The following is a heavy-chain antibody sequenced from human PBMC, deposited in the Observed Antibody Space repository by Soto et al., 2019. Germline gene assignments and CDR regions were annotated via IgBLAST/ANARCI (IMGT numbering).Heavy chain of an antibody. CDR3: TRWNGYGDL. D-gene: IGHD1-1*01. V-gene: IGHV3-23*01. CDR2: VSGGSGVT. Sequence: EMQLLESGGGLVQPGGYLRLCCVVSGFSFSTYGVTWVRQAPGKGLEWVCGVSGGSGVTHYTDSVKGRFTISGDDSKNTVYLQMHSLRGEDTAVYYCTRWNGYGDLWGQGTLVTVSS. CDR1: GFSFSTYG. J-gene: IGHJ5*02.